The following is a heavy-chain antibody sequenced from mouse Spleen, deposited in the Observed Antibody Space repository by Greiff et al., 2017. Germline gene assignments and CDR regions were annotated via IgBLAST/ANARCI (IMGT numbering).Heavy chain of an antibody. CDR1: GFTFSDYG. CDR2: ISSGSSTI. D-gene: IGHD2-1*01. CDR3: ARPYYGNFYYAMDY. Sequence: EVQLVDSGGGLVKPGGSLKLSCAASGFTFSDYGMHWVRQAPEKGLEWVAYISSGSSTIYYADTVKGRFTISRDNAKNTLFLQMTSLRSEDTAMYYCARPYYGNFYYAMDYWGQGTSVTVSS. V-gene: IGHV5-17*01. J-gene: IGHJ4*01.